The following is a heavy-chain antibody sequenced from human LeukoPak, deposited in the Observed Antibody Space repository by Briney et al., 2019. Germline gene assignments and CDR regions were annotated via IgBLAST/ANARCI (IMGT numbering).Heavy chain of an antibody. CDR3: ARLPLRSIAVGYYGMDV. Sequence: SVKVSCKASGGTFSSYAISWVRQAPGQGLEWMGGIIPIFGTANYAQKFQGRVTVTADESTSTAYMELSSLRSEDTAVYYCARLPLRSIAVGYYGMDVWGQGTTVTVSS. CDR1: GGTFSSYA. D-gene: IGHD6-6*01. CDR2: IIPIFGTA. J-gene: IGHJ6*02. V-gene: IGHV1-69*13.